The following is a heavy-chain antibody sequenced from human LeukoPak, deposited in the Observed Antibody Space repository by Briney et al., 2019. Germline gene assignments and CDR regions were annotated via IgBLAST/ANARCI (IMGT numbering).Heavy chain of an antibody. J-gene: IGHJ4*02. Sequence: GGSLRLSCAGSGFPFSIYGMNWVRQAPGRGLEWVSYISSSTSTIYYADSVKGRFTISRDNAKNSLYLQMNSLRAEDTAVYYCARDLGRLGYYFDYWGQGTLVTVSS. V-gene: IGHV3-48*01. D-gene: IGHD6-19*01. CDR3: ARDLGRLGYYFDY. CDR1: GFPFSIYG. CDR2: ISSSTSTI.